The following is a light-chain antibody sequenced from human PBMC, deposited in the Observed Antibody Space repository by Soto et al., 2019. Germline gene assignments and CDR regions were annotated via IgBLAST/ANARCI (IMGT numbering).Light chain of an antibody. CDR1: LCLGNTY. CDR3: MQATHGPYT. V-gene: IGKV2-30*01. Sequence: DIMMTQSPLSLPVTLGQPASMSCRSSLCLGNTYVNWFHQRPGQSPRRLIYKVFNRDSGVPDRFSGSGSGADFTLRISRVEAEDVGLYFCMQATHGPYTCGQGTKLEI. CDR2: KVF. J-gene: IGKJ2*01.